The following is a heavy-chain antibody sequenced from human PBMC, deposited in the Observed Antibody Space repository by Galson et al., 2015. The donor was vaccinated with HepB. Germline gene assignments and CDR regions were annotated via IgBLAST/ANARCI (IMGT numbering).Heavy chain of an antibody. CDR2: IYYSGST. CDR3: ARHVFKQQLSIYFDY. V-gene: IGHV4-39*01. J-gene: IGHJ4*02. CDR1: GGSISSGSYY. Sequence: LSLTCTVSGGSISSGSYYWNWIRQHPGKGLEWIGYIYYSGSTYYNPSLKSRVTISVDTSKNQFSLKLSSVTAADTAVYYCARHVFKQQLSIYFDYWGQGTLVTVSS. D-gene: IGHD6-13*01.